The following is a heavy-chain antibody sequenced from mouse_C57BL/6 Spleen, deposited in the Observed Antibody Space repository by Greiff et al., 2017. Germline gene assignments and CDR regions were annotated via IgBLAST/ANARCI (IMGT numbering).Heavy chain of an antibody. V-gene: IGHV2-2*01. CDR3: ASPWVLMGYAMDY. J-gene: IGHJ4*01. CDR1: GFSLTSYG. D-gene: IGHD2-14*01. CDR2: IWSGGST. Sequence: VQLQESGPGLVQPSQSLSITCTVSGFSLTSYGVHWVSQSPGKGLEWLGVIWSGGSTDDNAAFISRLSNSKDNSKSQVFFKMNSLQTDDTAIYYCASPWVLMGYAMDYWGQGTSVTVSS.